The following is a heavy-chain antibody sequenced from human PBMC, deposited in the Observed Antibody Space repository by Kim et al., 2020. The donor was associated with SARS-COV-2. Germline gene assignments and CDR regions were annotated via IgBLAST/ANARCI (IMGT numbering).Heavy chain of an antibody. J-gene: IGHJ3*02. CDR2: IWYDGSNK. CDR3: ARGPPGLAYIDRAFDI. Sequence: GGSLRLSCAASGFTFSSYGMHWVRQAPGKGLEWVAVIWYDGSNKYYADSVKGRFTISRDNSKNTLYLQMNSLRAEDTAVYYCARGPPGLAYIDRAFDIWGQGTMVTVSS. V-gene: IGHV3-33*01. D-gene: IGHD3-22*01. CDR1: GFTFSSYG.